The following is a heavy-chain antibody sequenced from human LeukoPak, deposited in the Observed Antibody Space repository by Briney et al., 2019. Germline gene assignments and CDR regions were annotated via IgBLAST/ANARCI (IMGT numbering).Heavy chain of an antibody. CDR1: GFTFSSYA. V-gene: IGHV3-23*01. CDR2: ISGSGGST. CDR3: AKERDIVVVPAAIDY. J-gene: IGHJ4*02. Sequence: GGSLRLSCAASGFTFSSYAMSWVRQAPGKGLEWVSAISGSGGSTYYADSAKGRFTISRDNSKNTLYLQMNSLRAEDTAVYYCAKERDIVVVPAAIDYWGQGTLVTVSS. D-gene: IGHD2-2*01.